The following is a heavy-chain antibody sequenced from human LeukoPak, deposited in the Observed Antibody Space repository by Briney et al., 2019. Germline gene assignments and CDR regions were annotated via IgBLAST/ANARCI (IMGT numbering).Heavy chain of an antibody. CDR1: GFTFSTLA. CDR3: AKHRRSTLVTAYFDS. J-gene: IGHJ4*02. Sequence: GGSLRLSCTASGFTFSTLAMSWVRQAPGKGLEWVSSISSRGDDTSYADSVKGRFTISRDNSKNTLYLQLNSLRVDDAAIYYCAKHRRSTLVTAYFDSWGQGPWSPSPQ. CDR2: ISSRGDDT. V-gene: IGHV3-23*01. D-gene: IGHD2-21*02.